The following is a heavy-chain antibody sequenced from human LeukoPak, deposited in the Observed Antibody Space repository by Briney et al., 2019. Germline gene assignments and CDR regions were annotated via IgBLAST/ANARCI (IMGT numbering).Heavy chain of an antibody. Sequence: ASVKVSCKASGYTFTSYYMHWVRQAPGQGLGWMGIINPSGGSTSYAQKFQGRVTMTRDTSTSTVYMELSSLRSEDTAVYYCARSYDSSGYYGGYWFDYWGQGTLVTVSS. CDR3: ARSYDSSGYYGGYWFDY. CDR1: GYTFTSYY. D-gene: IGHD3-22*01. CDR2: INPSGGST. V-gene: IGHV1-46*01. J-gene: IGHJ4*02.